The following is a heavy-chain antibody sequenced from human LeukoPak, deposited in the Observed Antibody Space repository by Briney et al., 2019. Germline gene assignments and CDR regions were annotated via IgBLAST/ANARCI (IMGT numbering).Heavy chain of an antibody. D-gene: IGHD5-12*01. V-gene: IGHV1-69*13. CDR3: AREPRYSGYDLGSGAFDI. J-gene: IGHJ3*02. CDR2: MIPIFGTA. Sequence: SVKVSRKASGGTFSSYTNSWGRHPPAPGIEWKGGMIPIFGTANNAHKFQGRVTITADESTSTAYMELSSLRSEDTAVYYCAREPRYSGYDLGSGAFDIWGQGTMVIVSS. CDR1: GGTFSSYT.